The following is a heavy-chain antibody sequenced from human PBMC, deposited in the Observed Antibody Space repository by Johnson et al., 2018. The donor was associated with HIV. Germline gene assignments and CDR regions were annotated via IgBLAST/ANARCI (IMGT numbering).Heavy chain of an antibody. Sequence: VQLVESGGGLIQPGGSLRLSCAASGFSVRTNYMSWVRQAPGKGLEWVAVISYDGSNKYYADSVKGRFTISRDNAKNSLYLQMNSLRAEDTALYYCARGRLGDPFPGAFDIWGQGTMVTVSS. D-gene: IGHD3-16*01. CDR1: GFSVRTNY. CDR2: ISYDGSNK. J-gene: IGHJ3*02. CDR3: ARGRLGDPFPGAFDI. V-gene: IGHV3-30*03.